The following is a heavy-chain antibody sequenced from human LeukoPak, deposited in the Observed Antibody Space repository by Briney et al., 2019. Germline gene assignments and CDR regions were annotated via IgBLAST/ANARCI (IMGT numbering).Heavy chain of an antibody. CDR1: GGSISSYY. CDR2: IYYSGST. J-gene: IGHJ5*02. Sequence: PSETLSLTCTVSGGSISSYYWSWIRQPPGKGLEWIGYIYYSGSTNYNPSLKSRVTISVDTSKNQFSLKLRSVTAADTAVYYCARDRYNYGSSGSRWFDPWGQGTLVTVSS. D-gene: IGHD3-22*01. CDR3: ARDRYNYGSSGSRWFDP. V-gene: IGHV4-59*01.